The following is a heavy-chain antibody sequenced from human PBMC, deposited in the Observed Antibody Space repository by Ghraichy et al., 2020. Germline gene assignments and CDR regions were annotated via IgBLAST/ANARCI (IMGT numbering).Heavy chain of an antibody. D-gene: IGHD6-19*01. CDR2: IIPILGIA. Sequence: SVKVSCKASGGTFSSYAISWVRQAPGQGLEWMGRIIPILGIANYAQKFQGRVTITADKSTSTAYMELSSLRSEDTAVYYCARDRRYSSGWDWGQGTLVTVSS. CDR3: ARDRRYSSGWD. V-gene: IGHV1-69*04. CDR1: GGTFSSYA. J-gene: IGHJ4*02.